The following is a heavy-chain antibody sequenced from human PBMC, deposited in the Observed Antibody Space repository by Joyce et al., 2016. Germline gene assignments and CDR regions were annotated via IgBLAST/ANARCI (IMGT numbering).Heavy chain of an antibody. Sequence: EVQLVESGGGLVKPGGSLRLSGAASGFAFSTYTMSWVRQAPGKGLEWVSSISDNSRFIYYADSLKGRFTISRDNAKNSLYLQMNSLRAEDTAVYYCGRVDPTEQPIDYWGQGTLVTVSS. V-gene: IGHV3-21*01. D-gene: IGHD6-13*01. CDR3: GRVDPTEQPIDY. J-gene: IGHJ4*02. CDR1: GFAFSTYT. CDR2: ISDNSRFI.